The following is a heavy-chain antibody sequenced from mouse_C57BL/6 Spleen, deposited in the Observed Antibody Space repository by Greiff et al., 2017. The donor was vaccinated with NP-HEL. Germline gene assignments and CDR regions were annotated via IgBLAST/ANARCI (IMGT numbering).Heavy chain of an antibody. Sequence: QVQLQQSGAELARPGASVKMSCKASGYNFTSYKMHWVKQRPGQGLEWIGYINPRSGYTKYNQKFKDKATLTAATSSSTASMQLSSLTSEDSAVYYCARSFDGNGSSDFAYWGKGTLVTVSA. D-gene: IGHD1-1*01. CDR1: GYNFTSYK. CDR2: INPRSGYT. CDR3: ARSFDGNGSSDFAY. J-gene: IGHJ3*01. V-gene: IGHV1-4*01.